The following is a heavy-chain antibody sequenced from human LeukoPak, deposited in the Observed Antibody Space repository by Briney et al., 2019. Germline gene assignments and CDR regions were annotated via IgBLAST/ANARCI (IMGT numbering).Heavy chain of an antibody. V-gene: IGHV4-61*02. D-gene: IGHD2-2*01. CDR1: GGSISSGSYY. J-gene: IGHJ6*03. CDR2: IYTSGST. CDR3: ARDVVVPAATILNYYYYYMDV. Sequence: SETLSLTCTVSGGSISSGSYYWSWIRQPAGKGLEWIGRIYTSGSTNYNPSLKSRVTISVDTSKNQFSLKLSSVTAADTAVYYCARDVVVPAATILNYYYYYMDVWGKGTTVTISS.